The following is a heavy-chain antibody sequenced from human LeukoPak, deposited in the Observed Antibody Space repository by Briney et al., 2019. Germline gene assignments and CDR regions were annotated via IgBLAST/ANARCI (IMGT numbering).Heavy chain of an antibody. Sequence: ASVKVSCKASGYTFTGYYMHWVRQAPGQGLEWMGWINPNSGGTNYAQKFQGRVTMTRDTSISTAYMELSRLRSDDTAVYYCAREPGESSGWRGNAFDIWGQGTMVTVSS. D-gene: IGHD6-19*01. V-gene: IGHV1-2*02. J-gene: IGHJ3*02. CDR1: GYTFTGYY. CDR2: INPNSGGT. CDR3: AREPGESSGWRGNAFDI.